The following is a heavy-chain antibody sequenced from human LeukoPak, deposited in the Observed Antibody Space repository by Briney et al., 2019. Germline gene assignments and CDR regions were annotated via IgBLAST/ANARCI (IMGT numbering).Heavy chain of an antibody. D-gene: IGHD4-17*01. CDR3: ARGNDYGDYVDNYYYYGMDV. V-gene: IGHV1-69*06. J-gene: IGHJ6*04. CDR1: GGTFSSYA. Sequence: ASVNVSCKASGGTFSSYAIRWVRQAPGQGLEWMGSIIPIFGTANYAQRFQGRVTITADKSTSTAYMELSSMRSEDTAVYYCARGNDYGDYVDNYYYYGMDVWGKGTTVTVSS. CDR2: IIPIFGTA.